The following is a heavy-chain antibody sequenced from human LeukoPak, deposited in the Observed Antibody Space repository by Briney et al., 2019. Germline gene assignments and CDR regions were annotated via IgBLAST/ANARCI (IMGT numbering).Heavy chain of an antibody. J-gene: IGHJ4*02. CDR2: INHSGST. CDR1: GGSFSGYY. D-gene: IGHD3-16*01. V-gene: IGHV4-34*01. Sequence: SKTLSLTCAVYGGSFSGYYWSWIRQPPGKGLEWIGEINHSGSTNYNPSLKSRVTISVDTSKNLFSLKLSSVTAADTAVYYCATLYSRGYWGQGTLVTVSS. CDR3: ATLYSRGY.